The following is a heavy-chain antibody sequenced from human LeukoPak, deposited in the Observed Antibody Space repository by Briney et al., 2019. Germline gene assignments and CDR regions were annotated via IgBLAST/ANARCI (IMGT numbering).Heavy chain of an antibody. CDR1: GFTFSADW. Sequence: GGTLRLSCAASGFTFSADWMTWVRQAPGKGLEWVANIKGDGSETDYMDSVKGRFTVYRDNAKNSLYRQMNSLRAEDTDVYFCARGFGNFYWGQGTLVTVSS. D-gene: IGHD3-16*01. J-gene: IGHJ4*02. V-gene: IGHV3-7*05. CDR2: IKGDGSET. CDR3: ARGFGNFY.